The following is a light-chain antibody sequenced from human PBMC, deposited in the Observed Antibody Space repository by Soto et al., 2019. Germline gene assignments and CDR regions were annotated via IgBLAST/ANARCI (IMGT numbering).Light chain of an antibody. V-gene: IGKV1-5*01. Sequence: DIQMTQSPSTLSASVGDRVTITCRASQSISFWLAWYQQKPGSAPNLLIYDASTLGGGVPSRFSGSVSGTEFTLIISNLQPDDFASYYCQQYNSCPLTFGGGTRVEIK. CDR2: DAS. CDR1: QSISFW. CDR3: QQYNSCPLT. J-gene: IGKJ4*01.